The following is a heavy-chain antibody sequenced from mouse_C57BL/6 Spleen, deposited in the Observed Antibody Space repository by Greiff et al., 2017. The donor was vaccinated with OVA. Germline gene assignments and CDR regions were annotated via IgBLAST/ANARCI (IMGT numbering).Heavy chain of an antibody. CDR2: IDPEDGDT. J-gene: IGHJ2*01. Sequence: SGAELVRPGASVKLSCTASGFNIKDYYMHWVKQRPEQGLEWIGRIDPEDGDTEYAPKFQGKATMTADTSSNTAYLQLSSLTSEDTAVYYCTTHYGSSFYYFDYWGQGTTLTVSS. CDR3: TTHYGSSFYYFDY. CDR1: GFNIKDYY. D-gene: IGHD1-1*01. V-gene: IGHV14-1*01.